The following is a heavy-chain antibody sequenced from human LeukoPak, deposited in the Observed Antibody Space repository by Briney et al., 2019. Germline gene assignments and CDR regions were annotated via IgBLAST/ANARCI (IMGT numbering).Heavy chain of an antibody. CDR1: GGSIRSRSYD. V-gene: IGHV4-39*01. Sequence: PSHTLSLTCTVAGGSIRSRSYDWGWIRQPPGKGLEWIGSISDSGSTYYNPSIKSRVTISVDTSKNHFSLKLSSVTAADTAVYYCARQPENYDILTGYRLWYFDLWGRRTLVTVSS. CDR2: ISDSGST. CDR3: ARQPENYDILTGYRLWYFDL. D-gene: IGHD3-9*01. J-gene: IGHJ2*01.